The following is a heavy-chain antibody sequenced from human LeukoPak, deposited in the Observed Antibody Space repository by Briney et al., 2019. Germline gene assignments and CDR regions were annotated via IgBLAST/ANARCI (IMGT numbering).Heavy chain of an antibody. CDR2: IRYDGSNK. D-gene: IGHD4-17*01. J-gene: IGHJ4*02. Sequence: PGGSLRLSCAASGFTFSSYGMHWVRQAPGKGLEWVAFIRYDGSNKYYADSVKGRFTTSRDNSKNTLYLQMNSLRAEDTAVYYCAKDRELYDYGDYYFDYWGQGTLVTVSS. CDR1: GFTFSSYG. CDR3: AKDRELYDYGDYYFDY. V-gene: IGHV3-30*02.